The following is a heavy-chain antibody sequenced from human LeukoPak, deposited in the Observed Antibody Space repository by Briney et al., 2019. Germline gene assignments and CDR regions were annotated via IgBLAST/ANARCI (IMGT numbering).Heavy chain of an antibody. CDR3: ARESHLYYDSRRGGVEDAFDI. J-gene: IGHJ3*02. Sequence: ASVKVSCKAAGYTFTSYGISWVRQAPGQGLEWMGWINAYNGNTNYAQKLQGRVTMTTDTSTSTAYMELRSLRSDDMAVYYCARESHLYYDSRRGGVEDAFDIWGQGTMVTVSS. CDR1: GYTFTSYG. CDR2: INAYNGNT. V-gene: IGHV1-18*03. D-gene: IGHD3-22*01.